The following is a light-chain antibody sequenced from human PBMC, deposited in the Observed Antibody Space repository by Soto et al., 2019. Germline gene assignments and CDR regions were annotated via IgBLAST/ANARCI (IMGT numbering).Light chain of an antibody. V-gene: IGKV3-15*01. J-gene: IGKJ5*01. CDR2: GIS. CDR1: QSVDSN. Sequence: EIVMTQSPGTLSLSPGETATLSCRASQSVDSNYLAWYHQKPGQAPRLLVYGISTRATDIPARFSGSGSGTEFTLTISSLQSEDFGIYYCQQHSKWPITFGQGTRLEIK. CDR3: QQHSKWPIT.